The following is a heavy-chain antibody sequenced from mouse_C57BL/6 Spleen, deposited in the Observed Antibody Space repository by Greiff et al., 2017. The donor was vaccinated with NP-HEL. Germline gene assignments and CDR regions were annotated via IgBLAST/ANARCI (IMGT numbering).Heavy chain of an antibody. Sequence: EVQGVESGGGLVQPGGSLSLSCAASGFTFTDYYMSWVRQPPGKALEWLGFIRNKANGYTTEYSASVKGRFTISRDNSQSILYLQMNALRAEDSATYYCARSYYGSSYGAWFAYWGQGTLVTVSA. CDR2: IRNKANGYTT. CDR3: ARSYYGSSYGAWFAY. CDR1: GFTFTDYY. J-gene: IGHJ3*01. D-gene: IGHD1-1*01. V-gene: IGHV7-3*01.